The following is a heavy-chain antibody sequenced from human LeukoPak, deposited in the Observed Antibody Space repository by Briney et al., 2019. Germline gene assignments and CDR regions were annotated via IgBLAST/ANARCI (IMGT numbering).Heavy chain of an antibody. V-gene: IGHV3-30*18. CDR3: AKEADFTFDY. CDR2: ISYDGSNK. J-gene: IGHJ4*02. D-gene: IGHD3-3*01. Sequence: PGRSLRLSCAPSGFTFSSYGMHWVGQAPGQGLEWVAVISYDGSNKYYADSVKGRFTISRDNSKNTLYLQMNSLRAEDTAVYYCAKEADFTFDYWGQGTLVTVSS. CDR1: GFTFSSYG.